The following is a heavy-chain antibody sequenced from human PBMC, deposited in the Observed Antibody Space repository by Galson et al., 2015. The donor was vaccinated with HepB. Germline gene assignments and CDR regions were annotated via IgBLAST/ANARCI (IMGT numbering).Heavy chain of an antibody. CDR2: IIPILGIA. V-gene: IGHV1-69*04. J-gene: IGHJ4*02. CDR1: GGTFSSYA. CDR3: ARGSMIVGSMKG. D-gene: IGHD3-22*01. Sequence: SVKVSCKASGGTFSSYAISWVRQAPGQGLEWMGRIIPILGIANYAQKFQGRVTITADKSTSTAYIELSSLRSEDTAVYYCARGSMIVGSMKGWGQGTLVTVSS.